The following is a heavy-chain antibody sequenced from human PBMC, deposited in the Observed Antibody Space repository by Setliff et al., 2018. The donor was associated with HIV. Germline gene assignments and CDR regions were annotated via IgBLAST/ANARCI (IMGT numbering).Heavy chain of an antibody. CDR2: IYHSGST. D-gene: IGHD6-19*01. CDR3: ARDDSSGWHFYYYYGMDV. J-gene: IGHJ6*02. CDR1: GYSISSGYY. V-gene: IGHV4-38-2*02. Sequence: SETLSLTCAVSGYSISSGYYWGWIRQPPGKGLEWIGSIYHSGSTYYNPSLKSRVTISVDTSKNQFSLKLSSVTAADTAVYYCARDDSSGWHFYYYYGMDVWGQGTTVTAP.